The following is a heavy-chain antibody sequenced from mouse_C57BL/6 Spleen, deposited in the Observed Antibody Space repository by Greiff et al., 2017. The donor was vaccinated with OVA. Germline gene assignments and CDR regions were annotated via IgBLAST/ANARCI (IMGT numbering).Heavy chain of an antibody. D-gene: IGHD1-1*01. CDR2: ISNGGGST. Sequence: EVQRVESGGGLVQPGGSLKLSCAASGFTFSDYYMYWVRQTPETRLEWVAYISNGGGSTYYPDTVKGRFTISRDNAKNTLYLQMSRLKSEDTAMYYCARPHYYGSSYPAWFAYWGQGTLVTVSA. CDR1: GFTFSDYY. J-gene: IGHJ3*01. V-gene: IGHV5-12*01. CDR3: ARPHYYGSSYPAWFAY.